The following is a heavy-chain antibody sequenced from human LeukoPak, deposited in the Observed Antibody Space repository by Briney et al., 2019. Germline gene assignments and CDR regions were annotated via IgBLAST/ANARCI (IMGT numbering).Heavy chain of an antibody. CDR2: IYYSGST. Sequence: PSEPLSLSCTVSGGSISSYYWSWIRQPPGRGLEWIGYIYYSGSTNYNPSLKSRVTISVDTSKNQFSLKLSSVTAADTAVYYCARAGSSYYYDSIGYFDLWGRGTLVTVSS. CDR1: GGSISSYY. V-gene: IGHV4-59*01. D-gene: IGHD3-22*01. CDR3: ARAGSSYYYDSIGYFDL. J-gene: IGHJ2*01.